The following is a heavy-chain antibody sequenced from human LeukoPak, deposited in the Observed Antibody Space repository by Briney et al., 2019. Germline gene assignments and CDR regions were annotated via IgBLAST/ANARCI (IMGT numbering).Heavy chain of an antibody. V-gene: IGHV4-61*08. CDR2: IYYSGST. CDR3: ASAHWSGGSCYRSRNAYAFDI. CDR1: GGSISSGDYY. J-gene: IGHJ3*02. Sequence: SQTLSLTCSVSGGSISSGDYYWSWIRQPPGKGLEWIGYIYYSGSTNYNPSLKSRVTISVDTSKNQFSLKLSSVTAADTAVYYCASAHWSGGSCYRSRNAYAFDIWGQGTMVTVSS. D-gene: IGHD2-15*01.